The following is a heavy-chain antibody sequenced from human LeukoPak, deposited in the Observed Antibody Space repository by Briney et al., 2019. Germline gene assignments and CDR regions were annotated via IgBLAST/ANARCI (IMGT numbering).Heavy chain of an antibody. CDR3: ERGLGGITSGNWFDS. D-gene: IGHD3-16*01. CDR2: ISSSSSYI. J-gene: IGHJ5*01. V-gene: IGHV3-21*01. Sequence: GGSLRLSCTASGFTFNSYNMNWVRQAPGKGLEWVSSISSSSSYIYYADSVEGRFTISRDNAKNSLYLQMSSLRGEDTAVYYCERGLGGITSGNWFDSWGQGTLVTVPS. CDR1: GFTFNSYN.